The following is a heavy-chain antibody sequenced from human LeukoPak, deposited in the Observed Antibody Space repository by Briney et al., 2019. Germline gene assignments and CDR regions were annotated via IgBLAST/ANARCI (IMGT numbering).Heavy chain of an antibody. CDR3: ARGSTVDY. J-gene: IGHJ4*02. CDR1: GFTFNNAW. V-gene: IGHV3-15*01. Sequence: PGGSLRLSCAASGFTFNNAWMSWVRQAPGKGLEWVGRIKSKTDGGTADYAAPVKGRFTISGDNAKNSLYLQMNSLRAEDTAVYYCARGSTVDYWGQGTLVTVSS. CDR2: IKSKTDGGTA.